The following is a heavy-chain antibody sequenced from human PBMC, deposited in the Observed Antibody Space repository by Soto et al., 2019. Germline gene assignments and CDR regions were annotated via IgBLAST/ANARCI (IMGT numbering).Heavy chain of an antibody. J-gene: IGHJ6*02. CDR1: GGTFSNFA. CDR2: IIPMFNTT. CDR3: ARCGLRYHSSGFYRGIYGMDV. Sequence: QVQLVQSGAEVKKPGSSVKVSCKASGGTFSNFAISWVRQAPGQGLEWVGSIIPMFNTTNYGQRFQGRVTITADESSGAAYLELTSQRSEDSAVYYCARCGLRYHSSGFYRGIYGMDVWGQGTMVAVSS. V-gene: IGHV1-69*15. D-gene: IGHD3-22*01.